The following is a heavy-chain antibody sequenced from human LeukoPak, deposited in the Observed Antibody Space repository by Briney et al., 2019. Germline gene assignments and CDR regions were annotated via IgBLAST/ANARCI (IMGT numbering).Heavy chain of an antibody. J-gene: IGHJ4*02. D-gene: IGHD6-19*01. V-gene: IGHV3-23*01. Sequence: GSLRLSCAVSGFTLRSYAMSWVRQAPGKGLEWVSAISGSGGSTYYADSVKGRFTISRDNSKNTLYLQMNGLRAEDTAVYYCAKDRGPDSSGWFPHFDYWGQGTLVTVSS. CDR2: ISGSGGST. CDR3: AKDRGPDSSGWFPHFDY. CDR1: GFTLRSYA.